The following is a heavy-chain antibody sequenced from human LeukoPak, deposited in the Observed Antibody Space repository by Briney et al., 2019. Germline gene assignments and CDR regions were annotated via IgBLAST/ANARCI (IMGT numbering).Heavy chain of an antibody. CDR3: AKSKGYCSSTSCYTYFDY. CDR2: ISWISGSI. D-gene: IGHD2-2*02. J-gene: IGHJ4*02. CDR1: GFTFDDYA. Sequence: PGGSLRLSCAASGFTFDDYAMHWLRQAPGKGLEGVAGISWISGSIFYADSVKGRFTISRDNAKNSLYLHMNSLRAEDMALYYCAKSKGYCSSTSCYTYFDYWGQGTLVTVSS. V-gene: IGHV3-9*03.